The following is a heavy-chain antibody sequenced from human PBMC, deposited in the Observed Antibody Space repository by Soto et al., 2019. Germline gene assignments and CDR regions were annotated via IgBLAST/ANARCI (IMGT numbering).Heavy chain of an antibody. CDR3: ARDRRSTTDYYYGMDV. CDR2: INPSGGST. CDR1: GYTFTSYY. Sequence: QVQLVQSGAEVKKPGASVKVSCKASGYTFTSYYMHWVRQAPGQGLEWMGIINPSGGSTSYAQKFQGRVTMTRDTSTSTVYMELSSLRSEDTAVYYCARDRRSTTDYYYGMDVWGQGTTVTVSS. V-gene: IGHV1-46*01. D-gene: IGHD4-17*01. J-gene: IGHJ6*02.